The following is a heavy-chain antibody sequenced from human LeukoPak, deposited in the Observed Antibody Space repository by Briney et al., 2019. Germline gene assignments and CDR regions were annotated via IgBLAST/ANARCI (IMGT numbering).Heavy chain of an antibody. V-gene: IGHV3-21*01. J-gene: IGHJ4*02. CDR3: ARYCSSTSCYGASDY. CDR1: GFTFCSYS. Sequence: GGSLRLSCAASGFTFCSYSMNLVRQAPGKGLEWVSSICSSSSYRYYADSVKGRFTITRDNAKNSLYLQMNSLRAEDTAVYYCARYCSSTSCYGASDYWGQGTLVTVSS. D-gene: IGHD2-2*01. CDR2: ICSSSSYR.